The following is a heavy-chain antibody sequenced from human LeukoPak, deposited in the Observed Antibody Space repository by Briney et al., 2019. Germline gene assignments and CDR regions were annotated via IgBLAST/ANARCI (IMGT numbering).Heavy chain of an antibody. CDR3: ARRKRWLQLRNYYYFDY. D-gene: IGHD5-24*01. CDR2: INHSGST. Sequence: RSSETLSLTCAVYGGSFSGYYWSWIRQPPGKGLEWIGEINHSGSTNYNPSLKSRVTISVDTSKNQFSLKLSSVTAADTAVYYCARRKRWLQLRNYYYFDYWGQGTLVTVSS. J-gene: IGHJ4*02. CDR1: GGSFSGYY. V-gene: IGHV4-34*01.